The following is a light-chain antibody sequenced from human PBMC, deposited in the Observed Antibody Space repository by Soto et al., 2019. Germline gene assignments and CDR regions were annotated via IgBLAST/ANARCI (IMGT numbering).Light chain of an antibody. J-gene: IGKJ2*01. CDR1: QSVLYSSNNKNY. CDR2: WAS. Sequence: DIVMTQSPDSLAVSLGERATINCKSSQSVLYSSNNKNYLAWYQQKPGQPPKLLIYWASTRESGVPDRFSGSGSGTDFTLTISSLQAEDVAVYYCQQYYSTLRTFGQGTKLKIK. CDR3: QQYYSTLRT. V-gene: IGKV4-1*01.